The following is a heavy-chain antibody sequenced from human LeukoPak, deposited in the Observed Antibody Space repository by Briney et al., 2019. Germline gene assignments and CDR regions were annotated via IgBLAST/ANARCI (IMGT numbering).Heavy chain of an antibody. CDR3: ARQSGAVAGIEVGH. J-gene: IGHJ4*02. CDR1: GGTFSSYA. CDR2: IIPILGIA. D-gene: IGHD6-19*01. Sequence: ASVKVSCKASGGTFSSYAISWVRQAPGQGLEWMGRIIPILGIANYAQKFQGRVTITADKSTSTAYMELSSLGSEDTAVYYCARQSGAVAGIEVGHWGQGTLVTVSS. V-gene: IGHV1-69*04.